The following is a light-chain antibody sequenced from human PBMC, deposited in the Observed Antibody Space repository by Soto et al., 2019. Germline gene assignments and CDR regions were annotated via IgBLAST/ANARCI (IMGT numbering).Light chain of an antibody. J-gene: IGLJ2*01. CDR1: SSNIGSNT. CDR2: NNN. Sequence: QSVLTQPPSASGTPGQRVTISCSGSSSNIGSNTVNWYQQLPGTAPKLLIQNNNQRPSGVPDRLSGSKSGTSAFLAISGLQSEDEADYYCAAWDDSLNGAVFGGGTKLTVL. CDR3: AAWDDSLNGAV. V-gene: IGLV1-44*01.